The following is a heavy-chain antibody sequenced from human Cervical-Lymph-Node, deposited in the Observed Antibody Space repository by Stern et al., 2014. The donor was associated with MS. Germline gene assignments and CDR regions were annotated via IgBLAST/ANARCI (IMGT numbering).Heavy chain of an antibody. D-gene: IGHD3-16*01. J-gene: IGHJ4*02. CDR2: INPGDSDT. CDR3: ARQGGGGVSIDY. V-gene: IGHV5-51*01. CDR1: GYSFTTYW. Sequence: EVQLVQSGAEVKKPGESLKISCKGSGYSFTTYWIGWGRQMTGKGLEWMAIINPGDSDTRYSPSFQGQVTISVDKSINTAYLQWSSLTASDSAMYYCARQGGGGVSIDYWGQGTLVTVSS.